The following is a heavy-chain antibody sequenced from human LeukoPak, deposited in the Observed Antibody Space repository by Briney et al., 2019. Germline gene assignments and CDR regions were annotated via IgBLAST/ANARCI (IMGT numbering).Heavy chain of an antibody. D-gene: IGHD2-2*02. Sequence: GASVKASCKASGYTFTGYYIHWVRQPPGQGLEWMGWINPNSGGTNYAQKFQGRVTMTRDTSISTAYMELSRLRSDDTAVYYCASPYCSSTSCYTSSYYYGMDAWGKGTTVTVSS. J-gene: IGHJ6*04. V-gene: IGHV1-2*02. CDR3: ASPYCSSTSCYTSSYYYGMDA. CDR1: GYTFTGYY. CDR2: INPNSGGT.